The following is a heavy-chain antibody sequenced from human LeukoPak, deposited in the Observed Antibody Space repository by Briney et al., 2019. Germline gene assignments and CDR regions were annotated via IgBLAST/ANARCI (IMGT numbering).Heavy chain of an antibody. CDR1: GFTFSSYG. CDR3: ARGWIGGNKDY. CDR2: ISYDGSNK. D-gene: IGHD4-23*01. J-gene: IGHJ4*02. V-gene: IGHV3-30*03. Sequence: GGSLRLSCAASGFTFSSYGMHWVRQAPGKGLEWVAVISYDGSNKYYADSVKGRFTISRDNSKNTLYLQMNSLRTKDTAVYYCARGWIGGNKDYWGQGTLVTVSS.